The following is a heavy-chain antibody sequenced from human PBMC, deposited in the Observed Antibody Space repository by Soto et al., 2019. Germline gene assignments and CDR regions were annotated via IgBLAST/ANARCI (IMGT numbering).Heavy chain of an antibody. CDR3: ARGLAPTIFGTVPTPNWFDP. J-gene: IGHJ5*02. Sequence: SETLSLTCGVYGGRFSGNVRSWIRQSPGKGRECLAAATDRASRHYTPFLRCRLTISLDTSKNQFSLRLSSVTSADTAVYYCARGLAPTIFGTVPTPNWFDPWGQGTQVTVSS. D-gene: IGHD3-3*01. CDR2: ATDRASR. V-gene: IGHV4-34*01. CDR1: GGRFSGNV.